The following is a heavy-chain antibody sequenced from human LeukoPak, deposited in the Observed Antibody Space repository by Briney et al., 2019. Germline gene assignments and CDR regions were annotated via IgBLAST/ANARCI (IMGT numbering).Heavy chain of an antibody. CDR2: ISSSGSTI. CDR3: ARDSGYSYGWFFPLGY. Sequence: GVLRLSCAASGFTFSDYYMSWIRQAPGKGLEWVSYISSSGSTIYYADSVKGRFTISRDNAKNSLYLQMNSLRAEDMAVYYCARDSGYSYGWFFPLGYWGQGTLVTVSS. CDR1: GFTFSDYY. J-gene: IGHJ4*02. V-gene: IGHV3-11*01. D-gene: IGHD5-18*01.